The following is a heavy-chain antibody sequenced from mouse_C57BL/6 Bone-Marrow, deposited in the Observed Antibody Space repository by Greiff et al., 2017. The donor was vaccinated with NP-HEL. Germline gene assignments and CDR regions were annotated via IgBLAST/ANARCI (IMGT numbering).Heavy chain of an antibody. CDR3: TREATTVVATDY. Sequence: VQLQQSGTVLARPGASVKMSCKTSGYTFTSYWMHWVKQRPGQGLEWIGAIYPGNSDTSYNQKFKGKAKLTAVTSASTAYMELSSLTNEDSAVYYCTREATTVVATDYWGQGTTLTVSS. J-gene: IGHJ2*01. CDR1: GYTFTSYW. V-gene: IGHV1-5*01. CDR2: IYPGNSDT. D-gene: IGHD1-1*01.